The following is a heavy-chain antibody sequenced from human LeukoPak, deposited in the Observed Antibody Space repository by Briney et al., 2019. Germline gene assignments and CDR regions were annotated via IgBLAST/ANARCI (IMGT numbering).Heavy chain of an antibody. CDR3: ARDRGLFY. CDR2: IHYSGST. J-gene: IGHJ4*02. D-gene: IGHD3-10*01. V-gene: IGHV4-59*11. CDR1: GGPISGHY. Sequence: SETLSLTCTVSGGPISGHYWSWIRQPPGKGLESMGYIHYSGSTNYNPSLKSRVTISVDTSKNQFSLKLSSVTAADTAVYYCARDRGLFYWGRGILVVVSS.